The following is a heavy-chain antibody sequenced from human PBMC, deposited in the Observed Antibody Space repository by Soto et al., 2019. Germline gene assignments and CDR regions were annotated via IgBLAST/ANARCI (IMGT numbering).Heavy chain of an antibody. Sequence: EVQVLESGGGLVQPGGSLRLSCAASGFTFRTSAMSWVRRAPGKGLEWVSGINSDDSKHYIASVRGRFTISRDNSKNTLFLQMNSLRVEDTAIYYCVKDSHGGIISPTQYNWCQGTLVTVAS. CDR2: INSDDSK. V-gene: IGHV3-23*01. D-gene: IGHD3-16*01. CDR3: VKDSHGGIISPTQYN. CDR1: GFTFRTSA. J-gene: IGHJ4*02.